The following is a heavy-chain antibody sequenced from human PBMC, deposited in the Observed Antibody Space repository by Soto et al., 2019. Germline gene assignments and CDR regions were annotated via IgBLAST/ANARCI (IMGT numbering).Heavy chain of an antibody. D-gene: IGHD3-22*01. CDR3: ARITYYDDSSRYQTPQYFDY. V-gene: IGHV4-30-4*01. J-gene: IGHJ4*02. CDR2: IYYSGST. Sequence: PSETLSLTCTVSGGSISSGDYYWSWIRQPPGKGLEWIGYIYYSGSTYYNPSLKSRVTISVDTSKNQFSLKLSSVTAADTAVYYCARITYYDDSSRYQTPQYFDYWGQGTLVTVSS. CDR1: GGSISSGDYY.